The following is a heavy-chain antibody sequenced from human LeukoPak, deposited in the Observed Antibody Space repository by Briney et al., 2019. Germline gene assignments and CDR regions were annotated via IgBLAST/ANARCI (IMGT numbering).Heavy chain of an antibody. Sequence: WGSLSLSCAASGFTFSSYAMSWVRQAPGKGLEWVSAISGSGGSTYYADSVKGRFTISRDNSKNTLYLQMNSLRAEDTAVYYCAKDYYDSSGYYIYYGMDVWGQGTPVTVSS. CDR1: GFTFSSYA. V-gene: IGHV3-23*01. D-gene: IGHD3-22*01. J-gene: IGHJ6*02. CDR3: AKDYYDSSGYYIYYGMDV. CDR2: ISGSGGST.